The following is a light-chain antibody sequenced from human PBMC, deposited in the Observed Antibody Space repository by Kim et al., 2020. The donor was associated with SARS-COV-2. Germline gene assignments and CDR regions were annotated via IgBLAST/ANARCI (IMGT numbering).Light chain of an antibody. CDR1: IANIGSNV. V-gene: IGLV1-44*01. J-gene: IGLJ3*02. CDR2: SND. Sequence: GQGGPVSCSGSIANIGSNVVNWYQQLPGTAPKLLMYSNDYRPSGVPDRFSGSKSGTSASLAISGLQSEDEADYYCAAWDDSLKGSVFGGGTQLTVL. CDR3: AAWDDSLKGSV.